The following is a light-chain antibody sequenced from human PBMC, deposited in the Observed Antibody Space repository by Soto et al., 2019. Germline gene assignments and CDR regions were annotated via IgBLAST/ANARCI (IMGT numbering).Light chain of an antibody. V-gene: IGKV3D-15*01. J-gene: IGKJ2*01. CDR3: QQRANGPPMYT. CDR2: SAS. CDR1: QSVDTN. Sequence: EVVMTQSPATLSVSPGDRATLSCRASQSVDTNVAWYQQKPGQAPRLLVHSASNRATGIPARFSGSGSGTDFTLTISSLEPEDFAVYYCQQRANGPPMYTFGHGTKLEIQ.